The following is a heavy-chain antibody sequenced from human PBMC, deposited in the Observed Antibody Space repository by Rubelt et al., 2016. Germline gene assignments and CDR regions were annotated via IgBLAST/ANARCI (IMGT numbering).Heavy chain of an antibody. CDR2: VNEGGGEK. CDR3: ATVLQLSDPGGLDH. J-gene: IGHJ4*02. V-gene: IGHV3-7*05. CDR1: GFTFSNYW. Sequence: EVHLVESGGGLVQPGGSLRLSCAASGFTFSNYWMTWARQAPGKGLEWVANVNEGGGEKYYVDSVRGRFTISRDNAKNSVSLQMESRGVEDTAVDYCATVLQLSDPGGLDHWGQGALVTVSS. D-gene: IGHD1-1*01.